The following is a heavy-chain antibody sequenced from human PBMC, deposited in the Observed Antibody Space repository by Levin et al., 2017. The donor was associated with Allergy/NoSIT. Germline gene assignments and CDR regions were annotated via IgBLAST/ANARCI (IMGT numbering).Heavy chain of an antibody. V-gene: IGHV3-53*01. CDR1: GFTVSSNY. CDR2: IYSGGST. Sequence: GGSLRLSCAASGFTVSSNYMSWVRQAPGKGLEWVSVIYSGGSTYYADSVKGRFTISRDNSKNTLYLQMNSLRAEDTAVYYCARDRVVVVPAAGSYYYYGMDVWGQGTTVTVSS. D-gene: IGHD2-2*01. J-gene: IGHJ6*02. CDR3: ARDRVVVVPAAGSYYYYGMDV.